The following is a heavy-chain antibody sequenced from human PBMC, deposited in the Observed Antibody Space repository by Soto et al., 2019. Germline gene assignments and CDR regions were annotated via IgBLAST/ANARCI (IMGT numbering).Heavy chain of an antibody. J-gene: IGHJ5*02. CDR3: ARVSSSSVWFDP. D-gene: IGHD6-6*01. Sequence: ASVKVSCKASGYTFTTYYMHWVRQAPGQGLEWMGMMNPNSGNTGYVQKFQGRVTMTRNTSISTAYMELSSLRSEDTAVYYCARVSSSSVWFDPWGQGTLVTVSS. V-gene: IGHV1-8*02. CDR1: GYTFTTYY. CDR2: MNPNSGNT.